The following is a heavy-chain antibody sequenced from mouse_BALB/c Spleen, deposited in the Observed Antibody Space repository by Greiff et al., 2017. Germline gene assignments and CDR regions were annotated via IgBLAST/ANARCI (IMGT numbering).Heavy chain of an antibody. CDR3: ARNYRYDGGYFDY. J-gene: IGHJ2*01. Sequence: DVKLVESGPSLVKPSQTLSLTCSVTGDSITSGYWNWIRKFPGNKLEYMGYISYSGSTYYNPSLKSRISITRDTSKNQYYLQLNSVTTEDTATYYCARNYRYDGGYFDYWGQGTTLTVSS. V-gene: IGHV3-8*02. CDR2: ISYSGST. D-gene: IGHD2-14*01. CDR1: GDSITSGY.